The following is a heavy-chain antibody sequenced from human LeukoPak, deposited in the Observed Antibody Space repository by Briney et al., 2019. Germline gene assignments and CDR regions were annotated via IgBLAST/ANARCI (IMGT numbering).Heavy chain of an antibody. V-gene: IGHV3-48*03. CDR3: ARVSIAADEGRDIDY. J-gene: IGHJ4*02. CDR2: ISSSGSTI. Sequence: GGSLRLSCAASGFTFSSYEMNWVRQAPGKGLEWVSYISSSGSTIYYADSVKGRFTISRDNAKNSLYLQMNSLRAEDTAVYYCARVSIAADEGRDIDYWGQGTLVTVSS. D-gene: IGHD6-13*01. CDR1: GFTFSSYE.